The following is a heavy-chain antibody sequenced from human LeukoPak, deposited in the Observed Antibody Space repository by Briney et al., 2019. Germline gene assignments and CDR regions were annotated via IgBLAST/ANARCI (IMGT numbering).Heavy chain of an antibody. CDR1: GGSISSGGYS. J-gene: IGHJ3*02. CDR3: AREGDSDAFDI. D-gene: IGHD2-21*02. V-gene: IGHV4-30-2*01. Sequence: PSETLSLTCAVSGGSISSGGYSWSWIRQPPGKVLEWIGYIYHSGSTYYTPSLKSRVTISVDRSKNQSSLKLSSVTAADTAVYYCAREGDSDAFDIWGQGTMVTVSS. CDR2: IYHSGST.